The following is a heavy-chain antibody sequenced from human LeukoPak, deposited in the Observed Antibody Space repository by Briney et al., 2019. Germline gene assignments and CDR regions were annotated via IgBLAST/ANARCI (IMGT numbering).Heavy chain of an antibody. V-gene: IGHV1-18*01. D-gene: IGHD4-17*01. CDR2: ISAYNGNT. CDR3: ARTVTDYYYYYMDV. CDR1: GYTFTSYG. J-gene: IGHJ6*03. Sequence: WASVKVSCKASGYTFTSYGISWVRQAPGQGLEWMGWISAYNGNTNYAQKLQGRVTMTTDTSTSTAYMELRSLRSEDTAVYYCARTVTDYYYYYMDVWGKGTTVTISS.